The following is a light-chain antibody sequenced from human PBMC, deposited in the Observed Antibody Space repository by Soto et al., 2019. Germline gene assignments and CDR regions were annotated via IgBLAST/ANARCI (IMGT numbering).Light chain of an antibody. J-gene: IGKJ1*01. V-gene: IGKV3-20*01. CDR1: QSVSSSY. CDR2: GAS. Sequence: EIVLTQSPGTLSLSPGERATLSCRASQSVSSSYLAWSQQKPGQAPRPLIYGASSRAAGIPDRFSGSGSGTDFTLTISRLEPEDFAVYYCQQFGGSSWAFGQGTKVEVK. CDR3: QQFGGSSWA.